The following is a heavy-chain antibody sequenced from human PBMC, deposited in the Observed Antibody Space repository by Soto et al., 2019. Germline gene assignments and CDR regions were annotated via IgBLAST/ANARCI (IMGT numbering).Heavy chain of an antibody. CDR1: GGSISNYY. V-gene: IGHV4-4*09. CDR2: IYHSGST. J-gene: IGHJ5*02. Sequence: SETLSLTCTVSGGSISNYYWTWIRQPPGKGLEWIGYIYHSGSTNYNPSLKSRVTISVDTSKNQFSLKLSSVTAADTAVYYCARVWYDFLSGYPLWFDPWGQGTLVTVSS. D-gene: IGHD3-3*01. CDR3: ARVWYDFLSGYPLWFDP.